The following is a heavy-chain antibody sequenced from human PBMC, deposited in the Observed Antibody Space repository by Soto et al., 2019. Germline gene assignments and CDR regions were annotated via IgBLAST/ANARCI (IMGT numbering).Heavy chain of an antibody. V-gene: IGHV4-30-2*01. CDR1: GGSIISGGYS. J-gene: IGHJ4*02. CDR2: IYHSGST. CDR3: ARARYSSGWYIDY. Sequence: SETLSLTCAVSGGSIISGGYSCSCIREPPGKGLEWIGYIYHSGSTYYNPSLKSRVTISVDRSKNQFSLKLSSVTAADTAVYYCARARYSSGWYIDYWGQGTLVTVSS. D-gene: IGHD6-19*01.